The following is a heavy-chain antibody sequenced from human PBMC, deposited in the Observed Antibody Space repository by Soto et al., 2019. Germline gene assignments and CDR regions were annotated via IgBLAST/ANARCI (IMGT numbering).Heavy chain of an antibody. Sequence: PGGSLRLSCAASGFTFSSYSMNWVRQAPGKGLEWVSSISSSSSYIYYADSVKGRFTISRDNAKNSLYLQMNSLRAEDTAVYYCARDSKHSSSSFNWFDPWGQGTLVTVSS. CDR3: ARDSKHSSSSFNWFDP. D-gene: IGHD6-6*01. V-gene: IGHV3-21*01. CDR2: ISSSSSYI. J-gene: IGHJ5*02. CDR1: GFTFSSYS.